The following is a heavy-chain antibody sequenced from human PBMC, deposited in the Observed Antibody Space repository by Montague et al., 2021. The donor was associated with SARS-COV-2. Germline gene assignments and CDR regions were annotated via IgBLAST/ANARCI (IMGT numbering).Heavy chain of an antibody. V-gene: IGHV2-70*11. CDR3: ARILVAAAGSPFDP. Sequence: PALVKPTQTLTLTCTSSGFSFSTSGMCVSWIRQPPGKALEWLARIDWDDDKYYSTSLKTRLTISKDTSKNQVVLTMTNMDPVDTATYYCARILVAAAGSPFDPWGQGTLVTVSS. CDR1: GFSFSTSGMC. CDR2: IDWDDDK. J-gene: IGHJ5*02. D-gene: IGHD6-13*01.